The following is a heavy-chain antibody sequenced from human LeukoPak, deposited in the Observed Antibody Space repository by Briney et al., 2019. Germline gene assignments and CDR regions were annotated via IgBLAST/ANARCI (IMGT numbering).Heavy chain of an antibody. CDR1: GFTFSSYG. D-gene: IGHD3-3*01. V-gene: IGHV3-30*18. CDR2: ISYDGSNK. CDR3: AKYRDFWSGYGMDV. Sequence: GGSLRLSCAASGFTFSSYGMHWVRQAPGKGLEWVAVISYDGSNKYYADSVKGRFTISRDNSKNTLYLQMNSLRAEDTAVYYCAKYRDFWSGYGMDVWGQGPRSPSP. J-gene: IGHJ6*02.